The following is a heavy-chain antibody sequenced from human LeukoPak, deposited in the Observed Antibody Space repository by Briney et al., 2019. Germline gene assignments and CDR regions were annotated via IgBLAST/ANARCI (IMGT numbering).Heavy chain of an antibody. V-gene: IGHV3-30-3*01. CDR1: GFTFSSYA. CDR2: ISYDGSNK. Sequence: GRSLRLSCAASGFTFSSYAMHWVRQAPGKGLEWVAVISYDGSNKYYADSVKGRFTISRDNSKNTLYLQMNSLRAEDTAVYYCARDPDYYGSGSSPDYWGQGTLVTVSS. D-gene: IGHD3-10*01. CDR3: ARDPDYYGSGSSPDY. J-gene: IGHJ4*02.